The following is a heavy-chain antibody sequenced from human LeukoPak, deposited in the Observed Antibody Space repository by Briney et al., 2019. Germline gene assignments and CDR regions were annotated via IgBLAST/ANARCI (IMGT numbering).Heavy chain of an antibody. CDR2: ISGSGGST. V-gene: IGHV3-23*01. CDR1: GFTFSSYS. CDR3: AKVDYYDSSGYYFVPSPHAFDI. J-gene: IGHJ3*02. Sequence: GGSLRLSCAASGFTFSSYSMNWVRQAPGKGLEWVSAISGSGGSTYYADSVKGRFTISRDNSKNTLYLQMNSLRAEDTAVYYCAKVDYYDSSGYYFVPSPHAFDIWGQGTMVTVSS. D-gene: IGHD3-22*01.